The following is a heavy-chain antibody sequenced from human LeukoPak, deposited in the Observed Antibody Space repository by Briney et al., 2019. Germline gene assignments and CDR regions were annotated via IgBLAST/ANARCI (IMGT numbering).Heavy chain of an antibody. CDR2: ITSSGSTI. J-gene: IGHJ4*02. D-gene: IGHD3-22*01. V-gene: IGHV3-48*03. Sequence: GGSLRLSCAASGFTFSSSEMNWVRQAPGKGLEWVSYITSSGSTIYYADSVKGRFTISRDNAKNSLYLQMNSLRAEDTAVYYCARSGYYFDYWGQGTLVTVSS. CDR1: GFTFSSSE. CDR3: ARSGYYFDY.